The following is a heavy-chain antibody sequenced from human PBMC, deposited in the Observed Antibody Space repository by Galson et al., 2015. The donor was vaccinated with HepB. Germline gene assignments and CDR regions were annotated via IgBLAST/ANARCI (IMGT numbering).Heavy chain of an antibody. D-gene: IGHD6-13*01. CDR2: ISYDGSNK. CDR3: AKVKGSSSWYGEEYFQH. CDR1: GFTLSSYA. Sequence: SLRLSCAASGFTLSSYAMHWVRQAPGKGLEWVAVISYDGSNKYYADSVKGRFTISRDNSKNTLCLQMNSLRAEDTAVYYCAKVKGSSSWYGEEYFQHWGQGTLVTVSS. V-gene: IGHV3-30*04. J-gene: IGHJ1*01.